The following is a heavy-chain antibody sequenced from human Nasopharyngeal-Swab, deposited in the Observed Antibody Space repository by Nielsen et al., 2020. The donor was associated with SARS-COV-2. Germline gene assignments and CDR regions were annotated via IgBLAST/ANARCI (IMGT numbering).Heavy chain of an antibody. CDR3: ARAGNSSGYYPSDY. CDR1: GYTFTGYY. J-gene: IGHJ4*02. CDR2: INPNSGGT. V-gene: IGHV1-2*02. D-gene: IGHD3-22*01. Sequence: ASVTVSCKASGYTFTGYYMHWVRQAPGQGLEWMGWINPNSGGTNYAQKFQGRVTMTRDTSISTAYMELSRLRSDDTAVYYCARAGNSSGYYPSDYGGQGTLVTVSS.